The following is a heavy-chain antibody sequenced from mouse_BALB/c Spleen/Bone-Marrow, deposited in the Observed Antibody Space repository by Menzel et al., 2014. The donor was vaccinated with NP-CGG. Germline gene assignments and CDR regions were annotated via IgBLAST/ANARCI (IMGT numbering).Heavy chain of an antibody. Sequence: EVKLMESGGGLVQPGGSRKLSCAASGFTFSSFGMHWVRQAPEKGLEWIAYISSGSGATFYADTVKGRFTISRDNPKNTLFLQMTSLRSEDTAIYFCTRGGNWEDFDYWGQGTTLTVSS. CDR1: GFTFSSFG. J-gene: IGHJ2*01. D-gene: IGHD4-1*01. V-gene: IGHV5-17*02. CDR2: ISSGSGAT. CDR3: TRGGNWEDFDY.